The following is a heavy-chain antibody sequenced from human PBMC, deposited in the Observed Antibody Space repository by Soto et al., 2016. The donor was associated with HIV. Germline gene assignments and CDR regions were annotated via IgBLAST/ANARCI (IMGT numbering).Heavy chain of an antibody. Sequence: HVQLDQIGTEVKKPGTSVKVSCKTSGYSFRDYYIHWVRQAPGQGLEWMGRINPNTGETYYVRNFQDRVIMTRDTSITTAYMELTRLTSDDTAVYYCARAPMSSGPLRGGGFDIWGQGTMVIVSS. CDR3: ARAPMSSGPLRGGGFDI. CDR1: GYSFRDYY. J-gene: IGHJ3*02. CDR2: INPNTGET. D-gene: IGHD6-19*01. V-gene: IGHV1-2*02.